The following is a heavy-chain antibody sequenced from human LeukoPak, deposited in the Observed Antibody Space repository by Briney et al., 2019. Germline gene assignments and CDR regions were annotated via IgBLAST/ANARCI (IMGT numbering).Heavy chain of an antibody. CDR2: INANSGGT. Sequence: AASVKVSCKASGYTFTDYFMHWVRQAPGQGLEWMGWINANSGGTNYAQNFQGRVTMTRDTSISTVYMELNRLRSDDTAVYYCARFRGSSYFDYWGQGTLVTVSS. V-gene: IGHV1-2*02. J-gene: IGHJ4*02. CDR1: GYTFTDYF. D-gene: IGHD2-2*01. CDR3: ARFRGSSYFDY.